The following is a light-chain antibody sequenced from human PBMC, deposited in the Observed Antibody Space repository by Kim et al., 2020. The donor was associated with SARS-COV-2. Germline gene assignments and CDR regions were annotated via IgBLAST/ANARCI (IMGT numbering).Light chain of an antibody. V-gene: IGLV4-69*01. Sequence: LVLTQSPSASASLGASVKLTCTLSSGHRRNAIAWHQQQPERGPRYLMKLNSDGSHTKGDGIPDRFSGSSSGAERYLTISSLQSEDEADYYCQTWDTGIHVLGGGTQWTVL. J-gene: IGLJ3*02. CDR1: SGHRRNA. CDR3: QTWDTGIHV. CDR2: LNSDGSH.